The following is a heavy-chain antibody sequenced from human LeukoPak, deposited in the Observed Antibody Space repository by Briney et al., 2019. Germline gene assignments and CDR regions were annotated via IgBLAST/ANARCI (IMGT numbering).Heavy chain of an antibody. J-gene: IGHJ4*02. Sequence: GGSLRLSCAASGFTFSSYAVSWVRQAPGKGLEWVSAISGSGGSTYYADSVKGRFTISRDNSKNTLYLQMNSLRAEDTAVYYCAKGRGIVVVPAAHFDYWGQGTLVTASS. D-gene: IGHD2-2*01. CDR1: GFTFSSYA. CDR2: ISGSGGST. CDR3: AKGRGIVVVPAAHFDY. V-gene: IGHV3-23*01.